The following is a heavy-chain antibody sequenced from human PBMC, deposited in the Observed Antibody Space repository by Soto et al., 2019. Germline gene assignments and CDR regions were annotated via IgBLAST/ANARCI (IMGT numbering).Heavy chain of an antibody. D-gene: IGHD3-22*01. CDR3: ASYGRDSSGYYYFDY. CDR1: GFTFSGSW. V-gene: IGHV3-7*01. Sequence: GGSLRLSCAASGFTFSGSWMSWVRQAPGKGLEWVADIKQDGTRIYYVDSVRGRFTISRDNAKNSLPLQMNSLRAEDTAVYYCASYGRDSSGYYYFDYWGQGTLVTVSS. CDR2: IKQDGTRI. J-gene: IGHJ4*02.